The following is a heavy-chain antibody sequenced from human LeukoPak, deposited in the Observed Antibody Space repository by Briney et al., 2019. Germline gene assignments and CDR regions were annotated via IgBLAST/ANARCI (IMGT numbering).Heavy chain of an antibody. CDR2: IYSGGNT. J-gene: IGHJ4*02. CDR1: GFTFNNNY. V-gene: IGHV3-66*01. Sequence: PGGSLRLSCAASGFTFNNNYMNWVRQAPGEGLEWVSVIYSGGNTYYADSVKGRFTISRDNSKNTLYLQMNSLRAEDTAVYYCAKKDNGNYFNFDYWGQGTLVTVSS. CDR3: AKKDNGNYFNFDY. D-gene: IGHD2/OR15-2a*01.